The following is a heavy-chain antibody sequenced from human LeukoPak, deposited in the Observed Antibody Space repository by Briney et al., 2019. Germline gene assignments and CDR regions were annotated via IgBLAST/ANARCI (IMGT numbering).Heavy chain of an antibody. Sequence: GGSLRLSCAASGFTFSTYWMHWVRQAPGKGLVWVARVSPEGSRTTYADSVKGRFTISRDNDRNTLYLQMNSLRLEDTAVYYCARDLDWLLFDYWGQGTLATVSS. J-gene: IGHJ4*02. D-gene: IGHD3-9*01. CDR2: VSPEGSRT. CDR1: GFTFSTYW. V-gene: IGHV3-74*03. CDR3: ARDLDWLLFDY.